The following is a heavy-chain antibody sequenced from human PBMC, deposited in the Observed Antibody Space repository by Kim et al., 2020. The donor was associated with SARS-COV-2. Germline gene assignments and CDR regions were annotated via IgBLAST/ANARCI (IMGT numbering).Heavy chain of an antibody. J-gene: IGHJ6*02. CDR1: GFTFGDYG. CDR2: IRRESYGGTP. V-gene: IGHV3-49*04. CDR3: TKDYEMDV. Sequence: GGSLRLSCTTSGFTFGDYGMSWVRQAPGKGLEWVGVIRRESYGGTPEYAAAMKGRVTISRDDSESIAYLQLNSLRSEDTAVYYCTKDYEMDVWGQGTTVTVSS.